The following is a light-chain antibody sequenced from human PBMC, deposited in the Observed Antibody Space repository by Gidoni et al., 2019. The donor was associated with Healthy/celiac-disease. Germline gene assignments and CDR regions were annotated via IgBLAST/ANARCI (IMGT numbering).Light chain of an antibody. J-gene: IGLJ3*02. Sequence: QSVLTQLPSVSAAPGQKGTISCSGSSSHIGNNYVSWYHQRPGTPPNLLIYENNKRPSGIPDRFSGCKSGTSATLGSTGLQTGDEADYYCGTWDSSLSAWVFGGGTKLTVL. V-gene: IGLV1-51*02. CDR3: GTWDSSLSAWV. CDR2: ENN. CDR1: SSHIGNNY.